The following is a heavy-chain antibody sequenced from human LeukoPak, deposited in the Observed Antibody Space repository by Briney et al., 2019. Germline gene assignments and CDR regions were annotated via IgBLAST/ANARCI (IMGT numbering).Heavy chain of an antibody. CDR1: GFTFSSYA. CDR3: AREGAEQAFDI. CDR2: ISYDGSNK. V-gene: IGHV3-30-3*01. J-gene: IGHJ3*02. Sequence: PGRSLRLSCAASGFTFSSYAMHWVRQAPGKGLEWVAVISYDGSNKYYADSVKGRFTISRDNSKNTLYLQMNSLRAEDTAVYYCAREGAEQAFDIWGQGTMVTVPS. D-gene: IGHD1-26*01.